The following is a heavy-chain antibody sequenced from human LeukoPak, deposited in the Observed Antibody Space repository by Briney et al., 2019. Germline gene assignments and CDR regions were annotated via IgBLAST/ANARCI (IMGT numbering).Heavy chain of an antibody. CDR2: ISSSSSTI. V-gene: IGHV3-48*04. J-gene: IGHJ6*03. Sequence: GGSLRLSCAASGFTFSSYSMNWVRQAPGKGLEWVSYISSSSSTIYYADSVKGRFTISRDNAKNSLYLQMNSLRAEDTAVYYCARETIFDYYMDVWGKGTTVTVSS. D-gene: IGHD2/OR15-2a*01. CDR3: ARETIFDYYMDV. CDR1: GFTFSSYS.